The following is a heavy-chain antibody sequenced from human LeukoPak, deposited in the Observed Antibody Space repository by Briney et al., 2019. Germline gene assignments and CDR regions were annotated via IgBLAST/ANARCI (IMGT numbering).Heavy chain of an antibody. Sequence: GGSLRLSCAASGFTFSDHYMAWVRQAPGKGREWVGRTRKKTNSYTTEYAASVKGRFTISRDDSKNSLYLQMNSLKAEDTAVYYCTRVVLVGTTYSYFDYWGQGTLVTVSS. CDR2: TRKKTNSYTT. J-gene: IGHJ4*02. V-gene: IGHV3-72*01. CDR3: TRVVLVGTTYSYFDY. CDR1: GFTFSDHY. D-gene: IGHD1-26*01.